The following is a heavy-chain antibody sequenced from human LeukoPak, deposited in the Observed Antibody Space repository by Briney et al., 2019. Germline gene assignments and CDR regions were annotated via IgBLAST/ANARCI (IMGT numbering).Heavy chain of an antibody. CDR2: ISSSSSYI. Sequence: PGGSLRLSCAASGFTFSSYSMNWVRQAPGKGLEWVSSISSSSSYIYYADSVKGRFTISRDNAKNSLYLQMNSLRAEDTAVYYCARGHSGSWRPPFDYWGQGTLVTVSS. V-gene: IGHV3-21*01. CDR3: ARGHSGSWRPPFDY. CDR1: GFTFSSYS. D-gene: IGHD6-13*01. J-gene: IGHJ4*02.